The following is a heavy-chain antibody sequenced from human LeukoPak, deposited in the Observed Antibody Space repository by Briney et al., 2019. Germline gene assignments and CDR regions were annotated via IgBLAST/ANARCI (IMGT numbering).Heavy chain of an antibody. CDR2: INAGNGDT. D-gene: IGHD2-21*01. CDR1: GYTFTKYV. Sequence: GASVKVSCKASGYTFTKYVVHWVRQAPGQGPEWMGWINAGNGDTKYSQNFQDRVTITRDTSANTAYMELSSLTSEDTALYYCARDDCGDTCYPGGYWGQGTLVTVSS. V-gene: IGHV1-3*01. J-gene: IGHJ4*02. CDR3: ARDDCGDTCYPGGY.